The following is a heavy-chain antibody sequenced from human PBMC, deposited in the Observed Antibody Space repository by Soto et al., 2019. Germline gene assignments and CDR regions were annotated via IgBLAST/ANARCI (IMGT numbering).Heavy chain of an antibody. V-gene: IGHV4-59*01. CDR3: AREREALTRYFDY. Sequence: SETLSLTCTVSGGSISSYYWSWIRQPPGKGLEWIGYIYYSGSTNYNPSLKSRVTISVDTSKNQFSLKLSSVTAADTAVYYCAREREALTRYFDYWGQGTLVTVSS. J-gene: IGHJ4*02. D-gene: IGHD2-8*01. CDR1: GGSISSYY. CDR2: IYYSGST.